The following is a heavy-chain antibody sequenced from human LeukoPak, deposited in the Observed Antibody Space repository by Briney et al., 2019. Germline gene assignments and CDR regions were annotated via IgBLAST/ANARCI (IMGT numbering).Heavy chain of an antibody. CDR1: GFTFSSYG. CDR3: AKDGGVVVSAFDI. Sequence: PGGSLRLSCAASGFTFSSYGMHWVRQAPGKGLEWVAVIWYDGSNKYYADSVKGRFTISRDNSKNTLYLQMNSLRAEDTAVYYCAKDGGVVVSAFDIWGQGTMVTVSS. CDR2: IWYDGSNK. D-gene: IGHD2-2*01. J-gene: IGHJ3*02. V-gene: IGHV3-33*06.